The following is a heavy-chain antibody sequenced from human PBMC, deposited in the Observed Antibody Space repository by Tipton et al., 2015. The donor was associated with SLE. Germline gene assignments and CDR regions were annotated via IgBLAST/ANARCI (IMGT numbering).Heavy chain of an antibody. CDR3: ARSQLGGYFYSLDV. D-gene: IGHD1-1*01. V-gene: IGHV4-59*11. Sequence: TLSLTCTVSGGSMSSHYWGWIRQPPGKGLEWIGYIYYNGRTNYNPSLKSRVTISASTSKKEFSLKLNSMTAADSALYYCARSQLGGYFYSLDVWGQGTTVSVSS. CDR1: GGSMSSHY. J-gene: IGHJ6*02. CDR2: IYYNGRT.